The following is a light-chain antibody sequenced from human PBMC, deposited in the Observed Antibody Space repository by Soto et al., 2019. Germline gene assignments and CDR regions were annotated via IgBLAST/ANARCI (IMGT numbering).Light chain of an antibody. V-gene: IGLV2-11*01. CDR3: CLYAVTFYV. CDR2: DVS. J-gene: IGLJ1*01. CDR1: SSDVGTYDF. Sequence: LTQPRSVSGSPGQSVTISCTGTSSDVGTYDFVSWYQQHPGKAPRLMIFDVSERPSGVPDRFPGSKSGNTASLTISGLQAEDEADYYCCLYAVTFYVFGTGTKVTVL.